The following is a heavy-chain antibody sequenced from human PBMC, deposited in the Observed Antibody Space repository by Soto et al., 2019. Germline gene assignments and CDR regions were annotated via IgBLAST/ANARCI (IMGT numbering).Heavy chain of an antibody. CDR3: TRDDVDCSGGNWYGIPMDV. Sequence: EVQLVESGGGLVQPGGSLRLSCAASGFTVSSKYMSWVRQAPGKGLEWVSPINRGGSISYADSVKGRFTISRDNSESTLYLHMSTLGGEDTAVYSCTRDDVDCSGGNWYGIPMDVWGRGTTVAVSS. V-gene: IGHV3-66*01. D-gene: IGHD2-15*01. J-gene: IGHJ6*03. CDR2: INRGGSI. CDR1: GFTVSSKY.